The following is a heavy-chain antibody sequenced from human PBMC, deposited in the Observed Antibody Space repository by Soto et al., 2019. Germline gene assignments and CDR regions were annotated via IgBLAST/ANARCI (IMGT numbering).Heavy chain of an antibody. V-gene: IGHV1-2*02. J-gene: IGHJ3*02. Sequence: ASVKVSCKASGYIFTGYYIQWVRQAPGQGLEWMGWINTKAGGTKYAQKFQGRVTMTRDTSINTAYMEVSRLRSDDTAVYYCATDKVAFDMWGQGTMVTVSS. D-gene: IGHD3-9*01. CDR3: ATDKVAFDM. CDR1: GYIFTGYY. CDR2: INTKAGGT.